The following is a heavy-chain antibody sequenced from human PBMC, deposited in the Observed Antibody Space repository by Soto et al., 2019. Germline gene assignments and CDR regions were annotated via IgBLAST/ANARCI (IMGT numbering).Heavy chain of an antibody. V-gene: IGHV4-39*07. Sequence: KSSETLSLTCIVSGDSINSGSHFWGWIRQPPGKGLEWIGEINHSGSTNYNPSLKSRVTISVDTSKNQFSLKLSSVTAADTAVYYCARSNPCLFVGCKRRKHKNWFDPWGQGTLVPVSS. D-gene: IGHD2-15*01. J-gene: IGHJ5*02. CDR3: ARSNPCLFVGCKRRKHKNWFDP. CDR2: INHSGST. CDR1: GDSINSGSHF.